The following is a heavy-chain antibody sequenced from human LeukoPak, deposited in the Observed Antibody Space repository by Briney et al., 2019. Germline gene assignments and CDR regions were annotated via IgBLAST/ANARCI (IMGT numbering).Heavy chain of an antibody. V-gene: IGHV3-9*01. CDR3: AKVRYFDWLSPFDY. CDR2: ISWNSGSI. CDR1: GFTFSSYA. Sequence: GGSLRLSCAASGFTFSSYAMHWVRQAPGKGLEWVSGISWNSGSIGYADSVKGRFTISRDNAKNSLYLQMNSLRAEDTALYYCAKVRYFDWLSPFDYWGQGTLVTVSS. J-gene: IGHJ4*02. D-gene: IGHD3-9*01.